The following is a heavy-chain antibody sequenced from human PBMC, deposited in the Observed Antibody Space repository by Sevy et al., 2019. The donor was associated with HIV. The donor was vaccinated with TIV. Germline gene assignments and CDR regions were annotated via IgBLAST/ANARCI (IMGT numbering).Heavy chain of an antibody. Sequence: QPGGSLRLSCAASGFSFSNYWMSWVRQAPGKGLEWVANIKRDGSERYYVASVKGRFTISRDNAKTSLYLQMHSLRAEDTAVYYCARDCSSASCLWGLDVWGQGTTVTVSS. V-gene: IGHV3-7*03. CDR1: GFSFSNYW. CDR3: ARDCSSASCLWGLDV. CDR2: IKRDGSER. D-gene: IGHD2-2*01. J-gene: IGHJ6*02.